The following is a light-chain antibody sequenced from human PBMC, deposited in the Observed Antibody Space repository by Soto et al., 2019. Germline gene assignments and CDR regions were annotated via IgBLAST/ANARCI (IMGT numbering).Light chain of an antibody. J-gene: IGKJ1*01. Sequence: DIQMTQSPSPLSASVGDSVTITCRASQNITTYLNWYQQKPGGAPSLLIYAASNLRSGVPSRFTASGSGTDFTLTISSLQPEDFAAYYCQQSFSAPATFGQGTAVDVK. CDR2: AAS. CDR3: QQSFSAPAT. CDR1: QNITTY. V-gene: IGKV1-39*01.